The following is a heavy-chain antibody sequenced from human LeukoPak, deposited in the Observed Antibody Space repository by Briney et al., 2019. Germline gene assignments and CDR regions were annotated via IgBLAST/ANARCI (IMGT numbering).Heavy chain of an antibody. D-gene: IGHD6-13*01. Sequence: GGSLRLSCAASGFTFSSYWMSWVRQAPGKGLEWVANIKQDGSEKYYVDSVKGRFTISRDNAKNSLYLQMNSLRAEDTAVYYCAKDGVYSSSWYSGYYFDYWGQGTLVTVSS. CDR2: IKQDGSEK. CDR1: GFTFSSYW. J-gene: IGHJ4*02. CDR3: AKDGVYSSSWYSGYYFDY. V-gene: IGHV3-7*01.